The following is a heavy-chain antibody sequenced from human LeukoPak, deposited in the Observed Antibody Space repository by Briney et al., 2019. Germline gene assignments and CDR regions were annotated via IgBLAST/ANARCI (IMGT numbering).Heavy chain of an antibody. J-gene: IGHJ4*02. V-gene: IGHV4-59*01. CDR3: ARDTPAAGTFDY. D-gene: IGHD6-13*01. CDR2: IYYSGST. CDR1: GGSISSYY. Sequence: SETLSLTCTVSGGSISSYYWSWIRQPPGKGLEWIGYIYYSGSTNYNPSLKSRVTISVDTSKNQFSLKLSSVTAADTAVYYCARDTPAAGTFDYWGQGTLVTVSS.